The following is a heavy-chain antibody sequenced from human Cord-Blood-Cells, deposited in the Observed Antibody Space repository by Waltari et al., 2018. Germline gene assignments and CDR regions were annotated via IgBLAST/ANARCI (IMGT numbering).Heavy chain of an antibody. CDR3: ARGWFREYNWFDP. Sequence: QEQLVESGAEVKKPGSSVMDSCRTSGGTCCSYAVSWLRQAPRQGREWRGGIIPSFGKANYAQKFQGRVTITADESTSIAYMELSSLRSEDTAVYYCARGWFREYNWFDPWGQGTLVTVSS. CDR2: IIPSFGKA. D-gene: IGHD3-10*01. J-gene: IGHJ5*02. V-gene: IGHV1-69*01. CDR1: GGTCCSYA.